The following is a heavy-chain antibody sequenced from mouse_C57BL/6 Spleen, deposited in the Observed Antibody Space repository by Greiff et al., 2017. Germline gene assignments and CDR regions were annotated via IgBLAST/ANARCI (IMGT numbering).Heavy chain of an antibody. CDR3: ARDGSSYWYFDV. J-gene: IGHJ1*03. CDR1: GYAFTNYL. CDR2: INPGRGGT. Sequence: QVQLQQSGAELVRPGTSVKVSCKASGYAFTNYLIEWVKQRPGQGLEWIGVINPGRGGTNYNEKFKGKATLTADKSSSTAYMQLSSLTSEDSAVYFCARDGSSYWYFDVWGTGTTVTVSS. D-gene: IGHD1-1*01. V-gene: IGHV1-54*01.